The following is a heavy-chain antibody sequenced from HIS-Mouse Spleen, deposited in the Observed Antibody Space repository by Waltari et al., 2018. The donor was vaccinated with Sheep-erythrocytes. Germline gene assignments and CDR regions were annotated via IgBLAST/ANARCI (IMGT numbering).Heavy chain of an antibody. J-gene: IGHJ4*02. CDR2: IYYSGST. CDR1: GASTISSSYH. Sequence: QLQLQESGPGLVKPSETLSLTCTVCGASTISSSYHWGWIRRPPGKGLEWIGSIYYSGSTYYNPSLKSRVTISVDTSKNQFSLKLSSVTAADTAVYYCARLYYYDSSGYYFDYWGQGTLVTVSS. V-gene: IGHV4-39*01. CDR3: ARLYYYDSSGYYFDY. D-gene: IGHD3-22*01.